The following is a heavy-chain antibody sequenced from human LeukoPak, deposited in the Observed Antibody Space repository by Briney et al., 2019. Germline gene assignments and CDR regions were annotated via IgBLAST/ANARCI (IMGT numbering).Heavy chain of an antibody. J-gene: IGHJ3*02. V-gene: IGHV3-23*01. Sequence: GRSLRLSCAASGFTFSGYVMTWVRQPPGKGLQWVADISGSGGSTYYADSVKGRFSISRDNSKNMLYLQLDSLRAEDTAVYYCAKNHERGRYDSFDMWTQGSWVTVSS. CDR2: ISGSGGST. CDR1: GFTFSGYV. D-gene: IGHD3-16*02. CDR3: AKNHERGRYDSFDM.